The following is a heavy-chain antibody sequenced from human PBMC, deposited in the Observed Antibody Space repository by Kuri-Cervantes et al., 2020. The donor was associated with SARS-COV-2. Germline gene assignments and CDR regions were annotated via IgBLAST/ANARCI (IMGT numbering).Heavy chain of an antibody. J-gene: IGHJ3*02. D-gene: IGHD5-18*01. CDR1: GYTFTGYY. V-gene: IGHV1-2*02. Sequence: ASVKVSCKASGYTFTGYYMHWVRQAPGQGLEWMGWINPNSGGTNYAQKFQGRVTMTRDTSISTDYIELSRLRSDDTAVYYCARDCTSFGYSYGHAFDIWGQGTMVTVSS. CDR2: INPNSGGT. CDR3: ARDCTSFGYSYGHAFDI.